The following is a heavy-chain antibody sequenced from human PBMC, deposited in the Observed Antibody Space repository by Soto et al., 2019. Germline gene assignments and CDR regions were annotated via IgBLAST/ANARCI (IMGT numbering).Heavy chain of an antibody. CDR3: ARPRTTATTKGYDY. J-gene: IGHJ4*02. V-gene: IGHV1-69*01. D-gene: IGHD1-1*01. CDR1: GGTFSSYP. Sequence: QVQLVQSGAEVKKPGSSVRVSCKASGGTFSSYPIGWVRQAPGQGLEWIGVIIPIFGTTNYAQRFQGRVSISADESTSTAYMELSSLRYEDTAVYFCARPRTTATTKGYDYWGQGTLVTVSS. CDR2: IIPIFGTT.